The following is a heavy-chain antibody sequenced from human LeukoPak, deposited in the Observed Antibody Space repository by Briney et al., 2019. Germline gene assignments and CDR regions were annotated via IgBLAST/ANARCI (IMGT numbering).Heavy chain of an antibody. J-gene: IGHJ3*02. CDR1: GFTFSSYG. D-gene: IGHD6-6*01. CDR2: ISYDGSNK. V-gene: IGHV3-30*19. CDR3: ARDSAARDAFDI. Sequence: GGSLRLSCAASGFTFSSYGMHWVRQAPGKGLEWVAVISYDGSNKYYADSVKGRFTISRDNSKNTLYLQMNSLRAEDTAVYYCARDSAARDAFDIWGQGTMVTVSS.